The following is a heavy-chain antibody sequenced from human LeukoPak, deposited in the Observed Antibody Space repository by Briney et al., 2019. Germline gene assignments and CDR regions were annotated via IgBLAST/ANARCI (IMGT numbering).Heavy chain of an antibody. Sequence: SETLSLTCAVYGGSFSGYYWSWIRQPPGKGLEWIGEINHSGSTNYNPSLKSRVTISVDTSKNQFSLKLSSVTAADTAVYYCARLSSSWYRRFDPWGQGTLVTVSS. J-gene: IGHJ5*02. CDR2: INHSGST. V-gene: IGHV4-34*01. CDR3: ARLSSSWYRRFDP. CDR1: GGSFSGYY. D-gene: IGHD6-13*01.